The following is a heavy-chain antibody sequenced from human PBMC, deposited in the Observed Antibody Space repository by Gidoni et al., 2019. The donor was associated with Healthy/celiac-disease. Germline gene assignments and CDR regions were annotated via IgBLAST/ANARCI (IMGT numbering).Heavy chain of an antibody. V-gene: IGHV1-46*01. J-gene: IGHJ5*02. Sequence: QVQLVQSGAEVKKPGASVKVSCKASGYTLTSYYMHWVRQAPGQGLEWMGIINPRGGGTSDEQKDQGRGTMTRDTSTSTVYMELSSLRAEDTAVYDCAGDREGGRYNWNDGGWFDPWGQGTLVTVSS. CDR1: GYTLTSYY. CDR3: AGDREGGRYNWNDGGWFDP. CDR2: INPRGGGT. D-gene: IGHD1-1*01.